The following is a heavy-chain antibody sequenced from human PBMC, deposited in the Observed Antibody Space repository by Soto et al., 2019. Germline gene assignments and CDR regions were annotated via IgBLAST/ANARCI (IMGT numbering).Heavy chain of an antibody. Sequence: QVQLVESGGGVVQPGRSLRLSCAASGFTFSSYAMHWVRQAPGKGLEWVAVISYDGSNKYYADSVKGRFTISRDNSKNTVYLEMTSLRAEDTAVYYCARGGVAMVRGVSYGMDVWGQGTTVTVSS. D-gene: IGHD3-10*01. CDR3: ARGGVAMVRGVSYGMDV. J-gene: IGHJ6*02. V-gene: IGHV3-30-3*01. CDR2: ISYDGSNK. CDR1: GFTFSSYA.